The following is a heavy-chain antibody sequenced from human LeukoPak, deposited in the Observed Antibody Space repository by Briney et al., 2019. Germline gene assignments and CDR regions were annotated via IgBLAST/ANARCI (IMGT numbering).Heavy chain of an antibody. CDR2: ISGSGGST. CDR1: GFTFSSYA. CDR3: AHEGYYYDSSGYYYGYFDY. V-gene: IGHV3-23*01. J-gene: IGHJ4*02. D-gene: IGHD3-22*01. Sequence: PGGSMRLSCAASGFTFSSYAMSWVRQAPGKGLEWVSAISGSGGSTYYADSVKGRFTISRDNSKNTLYLQMNSLRAEDTAVYYCAHEGYYYDSSGYYYGYFDYWGQGTLVTVSS.